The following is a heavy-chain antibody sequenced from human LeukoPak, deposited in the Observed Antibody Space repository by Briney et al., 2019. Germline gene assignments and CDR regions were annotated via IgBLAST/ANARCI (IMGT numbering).Heavy chain of an antibody. CDR3: ASDPYHASRMDV. Sequence: GGSLRLSCAAYGFTFSNYWMNWVRQAPGKGLEWVANIKQDGSEQYYVDSVKGRFTISRDNAKNSLYLQMNSLRAEDTAVYYCASDPYHASRMDVWGQGTTVTVSS. D-gene: IGHD1-14*01. CDR1: GFTFSNYW. V-gene: IGHV3-7*01. CDR2: IKQDGSEQ. J-gene: IGHJ6*02.